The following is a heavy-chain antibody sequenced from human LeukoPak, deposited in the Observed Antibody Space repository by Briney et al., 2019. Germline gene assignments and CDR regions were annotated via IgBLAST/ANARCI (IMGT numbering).Heavy chain of an antibody. CDR1: GGSISSYY. J-gene: IGHJ4*02. Sequence: PSETPSLTCTVSGGSISSYYWSWIRQPPGKGLEWIGYIYYSGSTNYNPSLKSRVTISVDTSKNQFSLKLSSVTAADTAVYYCARRASGATFDYWGQGTLVTVSS. CDR3: ARRASGATFDY. CDR2: IYYSGST. V-gene: IGHV4-59*08. D-gene: IGHD3-10*01.